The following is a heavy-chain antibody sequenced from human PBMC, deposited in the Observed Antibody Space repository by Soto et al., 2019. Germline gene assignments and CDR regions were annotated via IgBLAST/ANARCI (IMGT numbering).Heavy chain of an antibody. V-gene: IGHV3-23*01. J-gene: IGHJ3*02. D-gene: IGHD5-18*01. CDR2: MSATGGST. Sequence: EVQLLESGGDLIQPGGSLRLSCAASGFSFSSYSMSWVRQAQGKGLEWVSGMSATGGSTYYADSVKGRFIISRDNSRKTLYLQMNSLRADDTAVYYCAKSWGDTWQESAFDIWGLGTMVTVS. CDR1: GFSFSSYS. CDR3: AKSWGDTWQESAFDI.